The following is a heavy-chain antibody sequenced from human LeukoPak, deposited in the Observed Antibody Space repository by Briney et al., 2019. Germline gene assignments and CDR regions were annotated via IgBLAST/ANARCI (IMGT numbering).Heavy chain of an antibody. Sequence: PGGSLRLSCAASGFTFSDYTMQWVRQAPGKGLEWVSLIYSGGSTYYADSVKGRFTISRDNAKNSLYLQMNSLRAEDTAVYYCARAGYCSSTSCIGDAFDIWGQGTMVTVSS. CDR3: ARAGYCSSTSCIGDAFDI. CDR1: GFTFSDYT. J-gene: IGHJ3*02. D-gene: IGHD2-2*01. CDR2: IYSGGST. V-gene: IGHV3-69-1*01.